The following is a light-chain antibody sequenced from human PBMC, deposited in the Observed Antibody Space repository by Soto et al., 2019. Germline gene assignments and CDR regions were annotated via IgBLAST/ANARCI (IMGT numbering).Light chain of an antibody. V-gene: IGKV3-20*01. CDR2: GAS. CDR1: QSVSSNY. CDR3: HQYGSSPLT. Sequence: EIVLTQSPGTLSFSPGERATLSCRASQSVSSNYLAWYQQKPGRAPRLLIYGASSRATGIPDRFSGSGSGTDFTLTISRLEPEDFAVYYCHQYGSSPLTFGPGTKVDI. J-gene: IGKJ3*01.